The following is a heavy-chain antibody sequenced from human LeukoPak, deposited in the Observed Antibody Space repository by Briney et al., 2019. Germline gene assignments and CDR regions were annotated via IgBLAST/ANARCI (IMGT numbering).Heavy chain of an antibody. CDR3: ARVLGYCTNGVCYKNWFDP. J-gene: IGHJ5*01. CDR1: GGSISSYY. V-gene: IGHV4-59*08. Sequence: SETVSLTCTVSGGSISSYYWSWIRQPPGKGLEWIGYIYYSGSTNYNPSLKSRVTISVDTSKNQFSLKLSSVTAADTAVYYCARVLGYCTNGVCYKNWFDPWGQGTLVTVSS. CDR2: IYYSGST. D-gene: IGHD2-8*01.